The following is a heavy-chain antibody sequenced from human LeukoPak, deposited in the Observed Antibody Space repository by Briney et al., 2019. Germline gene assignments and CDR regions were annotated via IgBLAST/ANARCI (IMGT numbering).Heavy chain of an antibody. CDR1: GGSISSYC. V-gene: IGHV4-4*07. CDR3: ARGSPTYCTTWDFDY. J-gene: IGHJ4*01. CDR2: IYSDGSV. Sequence: SETLSLTCSASGGSISSYCWSWVRQPAGKGLQWVGRIYSDGSVKYNPSLKSRVTMSVDSCKNQFSLKMTSVTAADTVVYVCARGSPTYCTTWDFDYCGQG. D-gene: IGHD2-21*01.